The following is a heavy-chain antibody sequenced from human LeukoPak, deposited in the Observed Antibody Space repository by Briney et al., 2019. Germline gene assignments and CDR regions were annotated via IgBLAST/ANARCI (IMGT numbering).Heavy chain of an antibody. CDR2: IYYSGST. CDR3: ARGGRWLARSMDV. V-gene: IGHV4-39*01. Sequence: SETLSLTCTVSGGSISSSSYYWAWIRQPPGKGLEWIGSIYYSGSTYYNPSLRSRVTISVDTSKNQFSLKLSSVTAADTAVYYCARGGRWLARSMDVWGKGTTVTVSS. CDR1: GGSISSSSYY. D-gene: IGHD6-19*01. J-gene: IGHJ6*03.